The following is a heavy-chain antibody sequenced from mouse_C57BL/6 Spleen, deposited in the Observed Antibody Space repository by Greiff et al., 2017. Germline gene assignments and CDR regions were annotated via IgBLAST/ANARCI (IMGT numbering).Heavy chain of an antibody. Sequence: EVKVEESGGGLVQPGGSLKLSCAASGFTFSDYGMAWVRQAPRKGPEWVAFISNLAYSIYYADTVTGRFTIARENAKNTLYLEMSSLRSEDTAMYYCARQDGNYDGFAYWGQGTLVTVSA. CDR1: GFTFSDYG. CDR3: ARQDGNYDGFAY. D-gene: IGHD2-1*01. V-gene: IGHV5-15*04. CDR2: ISNLAYSI. J-gene: IGHJ3*01.